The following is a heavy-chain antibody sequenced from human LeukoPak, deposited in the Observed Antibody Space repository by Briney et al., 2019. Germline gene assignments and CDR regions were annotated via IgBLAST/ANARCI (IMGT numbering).Heavy chain of an antibody. CDR1: GGSFSGYY. Sequence: SETLSLTCAVYGGSFSGYYWSWIRQPPGKGLEWIGEINHSGSTNYNPSLKSRVTISVDTSKNQFSLKLSSVTAADTAVYYCARRIDAFGIWGQGTMVTVSS. CDR3: ARRIDAFGI. V-gene: IGHV4-34*01. CDR2: INHSGST. J-gene: IGHJ3*02.